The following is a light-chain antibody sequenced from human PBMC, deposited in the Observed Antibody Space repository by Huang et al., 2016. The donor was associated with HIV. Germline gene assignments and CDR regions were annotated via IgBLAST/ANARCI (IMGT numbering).Light chain of an antibody. Sequence: DIQMPQSTSSLSASLGDKVTITCQASLDINNYLNWYQQKPGEAPKLLIYDASNLETGVPSRFSGSRSGTHFTFTVSSLQPEDVATYHCQQYDTLPWTFGQGTTVEI. CDR2: DAS. CDR1: LDINNY. CDR3: QQYDTLPWT. J-gene: IGKJ1*01. V-gene: IGKV1-33*01.